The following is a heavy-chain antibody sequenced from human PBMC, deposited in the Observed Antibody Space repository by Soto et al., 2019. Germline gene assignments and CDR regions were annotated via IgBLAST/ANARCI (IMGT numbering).Heavy chain of an antibody. CDR1: GFTFSSYG. Sequence: QVQLVESGGGVVQPGRSLRLSCAASGFTFSSYGMHWVRQAPGKGLEWVAVISYDGSNKYYADSVKGRFTISRDNSQYTLYLQMNSLRAEDRAVYYCANDRSGDPPSWCFDPWGQGTLVTVSS. D-gene: IGHD4-17*01. V-gene: IGHV3-30*18. CDR2: ISYDGSNK. CDR3: ANDRSGDPPSWCFDP. J-gene: IGHJ5*02.